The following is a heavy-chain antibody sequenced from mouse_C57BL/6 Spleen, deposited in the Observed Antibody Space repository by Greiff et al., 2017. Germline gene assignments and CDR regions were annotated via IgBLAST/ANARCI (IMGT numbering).Heavy chain of an antibody. CDR2: IDPSDSVT. CDR3: ARSGYYGSSGAWFAY. CDR1: GYTFTSYW. Sequence: VQLQQPGAELVRPGSSVKLSCKASGYTFTSYWMHWVKQRPIQGLEWIGNIDPSDSVTHYNQKFKDKATLTVDKSSSTAYMQLSSLTSEESAVYYCARSGYYGSSGAWFAYWGQGTLVTVSA. D-gene: IGHD1-1*01. J-gene: IGHJ3*01. V-gene: IGHV1-52*01.